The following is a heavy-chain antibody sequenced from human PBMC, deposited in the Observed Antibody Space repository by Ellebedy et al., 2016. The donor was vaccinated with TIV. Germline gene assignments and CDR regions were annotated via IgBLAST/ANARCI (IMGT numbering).Heavy chain of an antibody. Sequence: PGGSLRLSCAASGFSLSGSAVHWVRQASGKGLEWVGRIRSEPNNYATAYAASVKGRFTISRDDSKNTAYLQMNSLKTEDTAVYFCTIGGTDCSGDCYYYYYYGMDVWGQGTTVTVSS. J-gene: IGHJ6*02. CDR1: GFSLSGSA. V-gene: IGHV3-73*01. CDR2: IRSEPNNYAT. CDR3: TIGGTDCSGDCYYYYYYGMDV. D-gene: IGHD2-21*02.